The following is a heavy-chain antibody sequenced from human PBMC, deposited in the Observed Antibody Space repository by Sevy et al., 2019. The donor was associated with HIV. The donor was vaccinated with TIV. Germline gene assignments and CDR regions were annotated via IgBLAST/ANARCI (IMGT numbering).Heavy chain of an antibody. CDR3: AREGYYYRSGTYRPPNYYGMDV. CDR2: ISDYNGYT. D-gene: IGHD3-10*01. V-gene: IGHV1-18*01. J-gene: IGHJ6*02. Sequence: ASVKVSCKASGYTFSSYGISWVRQAPGQGLEWMGWISDYNGYTNYAHKFQGRVTMSTETSTRTAYMELRRLRSDETAVYFCAREGYYYRSGTYRPPNYYGMDVWGQGTAVTVSS. CDR1: GYTFSSYG.